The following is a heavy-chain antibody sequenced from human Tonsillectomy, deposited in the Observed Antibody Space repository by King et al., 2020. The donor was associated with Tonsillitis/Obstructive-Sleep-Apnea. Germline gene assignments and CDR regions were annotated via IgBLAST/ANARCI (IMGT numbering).Heavy chain of an antibody. V-gene: IGHV2-26*01. D-gene: IGHD3-3*01. Sequence: FTLKESGPVLVKPTETLTLTCTVSGFSLSNARMGVSWIRQPPGKALEWLAHIFSNDEKSYSPSLKSRLTHSMDTSKSQVGLTMTNIEPVDTATYYCARICGATIFGVVIRLDAFDIWGQGTMVTVSS. J-gene: IGHJ3*02. CDR1: GFSLSNARMG. CDR2: IFSNDEK. CDR3: ARICGATIFGVVIRLDAFDI.